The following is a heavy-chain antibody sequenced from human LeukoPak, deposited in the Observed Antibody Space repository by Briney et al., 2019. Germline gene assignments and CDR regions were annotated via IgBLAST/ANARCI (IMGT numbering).Heavy chain of an antibody. CDR3: ARFRIAAAGTWFDP. V-gene: IGHV3-48*01. D-gene: IGHD6-13*01. CDR2: FSVRYNVI. CDR1: GFSLTNFD. J-gene: IGHJ5*02. Sequence: PGGSLRLSCAASGFSLTNFDMNWIRQAPGKGLEWVSFFSVRYNVIYYADSVKGRFTVSRDNAKNSLYLQMNSLRAEDTAVYYCARFRIAAAGTWFDPWGQGTLVTVSS.